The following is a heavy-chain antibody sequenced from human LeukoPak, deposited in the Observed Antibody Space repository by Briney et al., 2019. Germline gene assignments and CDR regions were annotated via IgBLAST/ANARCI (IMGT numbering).Heavy chain of an antibody. D-gene: IGHD2-2*01. CDR1: GGSISSGGYY. V-gene: IGHV4-61*02. CDR2: IYTSGST. Sequence: PSETLSLTCTVSGGSISSGGYYWSWIRQPAGKGLEWIGRIYTSGSTNYNPSLTSRVTLSVDTSKNQFSLKLSSVTAADTAVYYCARNRYCSSISCQPGWFDRWGQGTLVTVSS. CDR3: ARNRYCSSISCQPGWFDR. J-gene: IGHJ5*02.